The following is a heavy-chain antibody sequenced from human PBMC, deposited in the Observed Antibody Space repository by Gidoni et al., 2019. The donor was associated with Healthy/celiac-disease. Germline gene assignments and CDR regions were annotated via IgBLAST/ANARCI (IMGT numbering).Heavy chain of an antibody. CDR1: GDSVSSNSAA. D-gene: IGHD6-6*01. CDR3: ASSLSYYYYGMDV. Sequence: QVQLQQSGPGLVKPSHTLPLTCAISGDSVSSNSAAWNWIMQSPSRGLEWLGRTYYRSKWYNDYAVSVKSRITINPDTSKNQFSLQLNSVTPEDTAVYYCASSLSYYYYGMDVWGQGTTVTVSS. V-gene: IGHV6-1*01. CDR2: TYYRSKWYN. J-gene: IGHJ6*02.